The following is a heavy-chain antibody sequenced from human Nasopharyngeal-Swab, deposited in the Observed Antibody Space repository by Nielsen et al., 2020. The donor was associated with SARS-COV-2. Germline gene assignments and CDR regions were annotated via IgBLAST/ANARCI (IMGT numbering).Heavy chain of an antibody. Sequence: GESLKISCAASGFTSSSYSMNWVRQAPGKGLEWVSSISSSSSYIYYADSVKGRFTISRDNAKNSLYLQMNSLRAEDTAVYYCASIGFLEWLSHAFDIWGQGTMVTVSS. J-gene: IGHJ3*02. CDR3: ASIGFLEWLSHAFDI. CDR1: GFTSSSYS. CDR2: ISSSSSYI. V-gene: IGHV3-21*01. D-gene: IGHD3-3*02.